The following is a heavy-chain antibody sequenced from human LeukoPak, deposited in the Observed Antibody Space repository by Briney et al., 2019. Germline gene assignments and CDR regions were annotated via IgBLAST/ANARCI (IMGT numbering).Heavy chain of an antibody. Sequence: GGSLRLSCAASGFTLSNHWMSWVRRAPGKGLEWVADINQDGSETHYVDSVKGRFTISRDNSKNTLYLQMNSLRAEDTAVYYCARDGGTRGYYYFDYWGQGTLVTVSS. J-gene: IGHJ4*02. D-gene: IGHD3-22*01. CDR2: INQDGSET. CDR1: GFTLSNHW. CDR3: ARDGGTRGYYYFDY. V-gene: IGHV3-7*01.